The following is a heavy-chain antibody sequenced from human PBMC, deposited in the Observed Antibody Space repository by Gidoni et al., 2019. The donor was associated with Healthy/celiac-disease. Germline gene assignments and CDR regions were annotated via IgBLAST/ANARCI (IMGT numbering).Heavy chain of an antibody. J-gene: IGHJ4*02. D-gene: IGHD6-25*01. CDR2: ISSSSSYT. CDR1: GFTFSDYY. CDR3: ARGGGRAISAPFDY. V-gene: IGHV3-11*05. Sequence: QVQLVESGGGLVKPGGSLRLSCAASGFTFSDYYMSWIRQAPGKGLEWVSYISSSSSYTNDADSVKGRFTISRDNAKNSLYRQMNSLRAEDTAVYYCARGGGRAISAPFDYWGQGTLVTVSS.